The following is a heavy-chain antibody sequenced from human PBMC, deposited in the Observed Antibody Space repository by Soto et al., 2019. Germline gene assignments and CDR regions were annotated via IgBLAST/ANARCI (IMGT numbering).Heavy chain of an antibody. CDR1: GGSISSYY. CDR3: ARAGGVRSNWFDP. D-gene: IGHD3-10*01. Sequence: PSETLSLTCTVSGGSISSYYWTWIRQPPGKGLEWIGFMYNSGSTHYNPSLKSRVTISLDTSKNQFSLNLRSVTAADTAVYYCARAGGVRSNWFDPWGQGTPVTVSS. V-gene: IGHV4-59*08. J-gene: IGHJ5*02. CDR2: MYNSGST.